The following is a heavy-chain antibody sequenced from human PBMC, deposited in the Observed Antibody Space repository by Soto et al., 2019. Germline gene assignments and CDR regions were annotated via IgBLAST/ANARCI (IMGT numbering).Heavy chain of an antibody. J-gene: IGHJ5*02. V-gene: IGHV4-30-2*01. CDR2: IYHSGST. CDR1: GCSISSGGYS. Sequence: QLQLQESGSGLVKPSQTLSLTCAVSGCSISSGGYSWSWIRQPPGKGLEWGGYIYHSGSTYYNPSLMLRVPISVDTSNIQFSLKLISVTATDTAVYYRDGGDHYPNQFYPWGQGTLVTVYS. CDR3: DGGDHYPNQFYP. D-gene: IGHD1-26*01.